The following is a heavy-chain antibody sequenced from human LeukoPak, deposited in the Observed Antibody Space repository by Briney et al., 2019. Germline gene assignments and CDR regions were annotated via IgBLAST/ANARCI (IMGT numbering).Heavy chain of an antibody. D-gene: IGHD3-3*01. J-gene: IGHJ4*02. CDR3: ARERNFYYYDY. V-gene: IGHV3-21*01. CDR2: ITGDCNYI. Sequence: GGSLRLSCAASGFTFNDDTMTWVRQAPGKGLEWVSSITGDCNYIFYADSVKGRFTISRDNPQNSLFLELNSLRGEDTAVYYCARERNFYYYDYWGQGALVTVSS. CDR1: GFTFNDDT.